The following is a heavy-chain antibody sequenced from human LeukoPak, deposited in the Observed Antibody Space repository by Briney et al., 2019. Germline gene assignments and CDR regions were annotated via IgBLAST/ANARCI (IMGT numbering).Heavy chain of an antibody. CDR2: IIPILGIA. V-gene: IGHV1-69*04. CDR3: ARDRGLWFGELLDY. D-gene: IGHD3-10*01. J-gene: IGHJ4*02. Sequence: SVKVSCKASGGTFSSYAISWVRQAPGQGLEWMGRIIPILGIANYAQKFQGRVTITADKSTSTAYMELSSLRSEDTAVYYCARDRGLWFGELLDYWGPGTLVTVSS. CDR1: GGTFSSYA.